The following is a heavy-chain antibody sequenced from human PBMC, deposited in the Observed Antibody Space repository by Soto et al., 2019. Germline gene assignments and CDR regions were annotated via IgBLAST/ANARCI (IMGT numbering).Heavy chain of an antibody. J-gene: IGHJ4*02. CDR3: ARAPGYSSSWYDY. CDR2: IIPILGTP. D-gene: IGHD6-13*01. V-gene: IGHV1-69*10. Sequence: SVKVSCKASGGSLRSYAVIWVRQAPGQGLEWMGGIIPILGTPNYAQKFQGRVTITADKSTSTAYMELSSLRSEDTAVYYCARAPGYSSSWYDYWGQGTLVTVS. CDR1: GGSLRSYA.